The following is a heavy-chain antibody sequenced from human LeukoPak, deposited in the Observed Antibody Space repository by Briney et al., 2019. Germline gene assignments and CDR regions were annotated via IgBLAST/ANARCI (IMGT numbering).Heavy chain of an antibody. CDR2: MNPNSGRT. J-gene: IGHJ4*02. CDR3: TRGSLYVWGSSHFDY. V-gene: IGHV1-8*01. D-gene: IGHD3-16*01. Sequence: GASVKVSCKASGYTLTSYDINWVRQATGQGLEWMGWMNPNSGRTGYAQNFQGRITITRNTSISTAYMELSSLRSEDTAVYYCTRGSLYVWGSSHFDYWGQGTLVTVSS. CDR1: GYTLTSYD.